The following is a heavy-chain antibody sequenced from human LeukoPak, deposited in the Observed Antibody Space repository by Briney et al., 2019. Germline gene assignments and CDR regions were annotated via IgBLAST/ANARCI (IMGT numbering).Heavy chain of an antibody. CDR3: ARVGGYCSGGSCYDNY. Sequence: SETLSLTCTVSGGSISSYYWSWIRQPPGKGLEWIGEINHSGSTNYNPSLKSRVTISVDTSKNQFSLKLSSVTAADTAVYYCARVGGYCSGGSCYDNYWGQGTLVTVSS. CDR2: INHSGST. V-gene: IGHV4-34*01. J-gene: IGHJ4*02. CDR1: GGSISSYY. D-gene: IGHD2-15*01.